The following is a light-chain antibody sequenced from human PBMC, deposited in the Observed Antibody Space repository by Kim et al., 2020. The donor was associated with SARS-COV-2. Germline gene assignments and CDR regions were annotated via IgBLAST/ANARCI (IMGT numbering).Light chain of an antibody. CDR1: RSISGN. Sequence: DIQMTQSPSSVSASVGDRVTITCRSSRSISGNLNWYQHKPDKAPELLVYAASTLHSGVPLRFSASGSGTDYTLTISSLQPEDFATYYCQQSYSSPVTFGGGTKVDIK. J-gene: IGKJ4*01. CDR2: AAS. V-gene: IGKV1-39*01. CDR3: QQSYSSPVT.